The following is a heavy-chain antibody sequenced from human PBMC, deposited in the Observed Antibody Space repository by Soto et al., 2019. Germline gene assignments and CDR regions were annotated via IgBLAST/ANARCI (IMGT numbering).Heavy chain of an antibody. CDR2: ISYDGSNK. V-gene: IGHV3-30-3*01. Sequence: QVQLVESGGGVVQPGRSLRLSCAASGFTFSSYAMHWVRQAPGKGLEWVAVISYDGSNKYYADSVKGRFTISRDNSKNTRYLQMNSLRAEDTAVYYCARVSSGSLYGMDVWGQGTTVTVSS. D-gene: IGHD1-26*01. CDR1: GFTFSSYA. CDR3: ARVSSGSLYGMDV. J-gene: IGHJ6*02.